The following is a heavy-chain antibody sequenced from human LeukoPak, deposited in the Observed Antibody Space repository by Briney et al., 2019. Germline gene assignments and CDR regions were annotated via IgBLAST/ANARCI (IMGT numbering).Heavy chain of an antibody. V-gene: IGHV4-4*07. J-gene: IGHJ3*02. CDR3: ARGGRGEVGWLRSGYAFDI. D-gene: IGHD5-12*01. Sequence: SETLSLTCTVSGGSIGTYYWSWIRQPAGKAPEWIGRIYTGGTTNYNPSLKNRVTMSVDTSKNHFSLTLTSVTAADTAVYYCARGGRGEVGWLRSGYAFDIWGRGTMVTVSS. CDR1: GGSIGTYY. CDR2: IYTGGTT.